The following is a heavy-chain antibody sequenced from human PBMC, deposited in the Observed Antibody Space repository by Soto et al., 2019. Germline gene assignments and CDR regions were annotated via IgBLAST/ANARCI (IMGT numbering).Heavy chain of an antibody. Sequence: GGSLRLSCAASGFTCSSYSMSWFRQAPGKGLEWVGFIRSKAYGGTTEYAASVKGRFTISRDDSKSIAYLQMNSLKTEDTAVYYCTRVAPMPIFRLGFEQDYWGQGTLVTVSS. CDR3: TRVAPMPIFRLGFEQDY. V-gene: IGHV3-49*03. CDR1: GFTCSSYS. J-gene: IGHJ4*02. CDR2: IRSKAYGGTT. D-gene: IGHD3-10*01.